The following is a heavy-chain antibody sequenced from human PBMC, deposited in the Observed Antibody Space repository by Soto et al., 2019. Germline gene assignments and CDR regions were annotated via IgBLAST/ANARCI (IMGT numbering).Heavy chain of an antibody. D-gene: IGHD1-26*01. CDR2: IDPSDSYT. Sequence: PGESLKISCKCSGYSFTIYWISWVRQMPGKGLEWMGRIDPSDSYTNYSPSFQGHATISADKSISTAYLQWSSLKASDTAMYYCARQDVVGATHCYYYGMDVWGQGTTVTVSS. V-gene: IGHV5-10-1*01. CDR3: ARQDVVGATHCYYYGMDV. J-gene: IGHJ6*02. CDR1: GYSFTIYW.